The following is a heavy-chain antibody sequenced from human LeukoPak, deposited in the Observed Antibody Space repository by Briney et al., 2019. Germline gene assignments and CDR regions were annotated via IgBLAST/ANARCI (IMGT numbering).Heavy chain of an antibody. Sequence: GGSLRLSCAASGFTFSSYATSWVRQAPGKGLEWVSAIRGSGGSTYYADSVKGRFTISRDNSKNTLYLQMNSLRAEDTAVYYCATSHSSGYYFSQYYFDYWGQGTLVTVSS. V-gene: IGHV3-23*01. J-gene: IGHJ4*02. CDR2: IRGSGGST. CDR3: ATSHSSGYYFSQYYFDY. D-gene: IGHD3-22*01. CDR1: GFTFSSYA.